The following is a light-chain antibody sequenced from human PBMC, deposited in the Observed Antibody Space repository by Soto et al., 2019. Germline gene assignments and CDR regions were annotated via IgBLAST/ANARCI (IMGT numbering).Light chain of an antibody. CDR1: SSNIGAGYD. CDR3: QSYDSSLSGYV. CDR2: DNN. J-gene: IGLJ1*01. Sequence: QSVLTQPPSVSGAPGQRVTVSRTGNSSNIGAGYDVHWYQQLPATAPKLLIFDNNNRPSGVPDRFSGSTSGTSASLAITGLQAEDEADYYCQSYDSSLSGYVFGTGTKVAVL. V-gene: IGLV1-40*01.